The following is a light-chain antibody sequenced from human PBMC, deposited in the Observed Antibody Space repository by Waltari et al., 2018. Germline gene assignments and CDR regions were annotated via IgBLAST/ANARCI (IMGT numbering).Light chain of an antibody. Sequence: DIQRTQSPSSLSASVGDRITITCRAVQPIGIYLNWYQQKPGKAPRLLIYAASSLQGGVPSRFSGGGSGTDFTLTISRLQPEDFASYYCQQSYSNPLPFGGGTKVEIK. J-gene: IGKJ4*01. V-gene: IGKV1-39*01. CDR1: QPIGIY. CDR3: QQSYSNPLP. CDR2: AAS.